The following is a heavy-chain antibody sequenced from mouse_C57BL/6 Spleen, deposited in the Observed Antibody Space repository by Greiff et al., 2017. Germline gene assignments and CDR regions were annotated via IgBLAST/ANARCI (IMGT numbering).Heavy chain of an antibody. D-gene: IGHD2-4*01. Sequence: QVQLQQPGAELVKPGASVKLSCKASGYTFTSYWMHWVKQRPGQGLEWIGMIHPNSRSTNYNEIFKSKSTLTVDISSSTAYKQLSSLTSGDTAVYYGARGGLPFAYWRQGSLVSVSA. CDR1: GYTFTSYW. CDR3: ARGGLPFAY. J-gene: IGHJ3*01. V-gene: IGHV1-64*01. CDR2: IHPNSRST.